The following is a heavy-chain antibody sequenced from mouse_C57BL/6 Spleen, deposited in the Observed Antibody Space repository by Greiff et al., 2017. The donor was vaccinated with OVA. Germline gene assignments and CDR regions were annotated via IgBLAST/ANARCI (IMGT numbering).Heavy chain of an antibody. V-gene: IGHV1-72*01. CDR1: GYTFTSYW. Sequence: QVQLKQPGAELVKPGASVKLSCKASGYTFTSYWMHWVKQRPGRGLEWIGRIDPNSGGTKYNEKFKSKATLTVDKPSSTAYMQLSSLKSEDSAVYYCAREGVFITTVVAKRYYAMDYWGQGTSVTVSS. D-gene: IGHD1-1*01. CDR2: IDPNSGGT. CDR3: AREGVFITTVVAKRYYAMDY. J-gene: IGHJ4*01.